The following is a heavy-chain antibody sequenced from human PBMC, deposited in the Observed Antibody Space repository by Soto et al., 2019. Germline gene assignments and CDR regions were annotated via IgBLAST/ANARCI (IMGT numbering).Heavy chain of an antibody. CDR2: IISSSTTI. CDR1: GFTFSSYS. Sequence: EVQLVESGGGLVKRGGSLRLSCAASGFTFSSYSMNWVRQAPGKGLEWIAYIISSSTTIFYADSVKGRFTISRDNAKSSLYLQMNGLRDEDTAVYYCARDNGMAGSFDPWGQGTLVTVSS. J-gene: IGHJ5*02. D-gene: IGHD2-8*01. CDR3: ARDNGMAGSFDP. V-gene: IGHV3-48*02.